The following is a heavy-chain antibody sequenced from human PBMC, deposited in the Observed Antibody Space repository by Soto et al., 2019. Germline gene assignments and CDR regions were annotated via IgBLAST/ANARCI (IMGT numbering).Heavy chain of an antibody. CDR2: ISVYNGDT. CDR3: ARDLGYCSAGSCYPEYFHH. Sequence: ASVKVSCTASGYTFKTYGISWVRQAPGQGLEWMGWISVYNGDTNYAQKFRGRVTLTTDTSTSTAYMELRSLTSDDTAVYYCARDLGYCSAGSCYPEYFHHWGQGTLVTVSS. CDR1: GYTFKTYG. D-gene: IGHD2-15*01. V-gene: IGHV1-18*01. J-gene: IGHJ1*01.